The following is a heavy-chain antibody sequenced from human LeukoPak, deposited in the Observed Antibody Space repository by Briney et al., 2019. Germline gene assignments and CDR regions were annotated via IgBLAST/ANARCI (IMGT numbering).Heavy chain of an antibody. CDR2: IIPIFGTA. CDR1: GGTFSSYA. D-gene: IGHD7-27*01. Sequence: ASVKVSCKASGGTFSSYAISWVRQAPGQGLEWMGGIIPIFGTANYAQKFQGRVTITADESTSTAYMELSSLRSEDTAVYYCARVCPLGIALDAFDIWGQGTMVTVSS. J-gene: IGHJ3*02. CDR3: ARVCPLGIALDAFDI. V-gene: IGHV1-69*13.